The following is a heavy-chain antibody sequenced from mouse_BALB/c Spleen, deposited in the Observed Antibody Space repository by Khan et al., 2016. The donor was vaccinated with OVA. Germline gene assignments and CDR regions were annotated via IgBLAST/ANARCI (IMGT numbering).Heavy chain of an antibody. V-gene: IGHV1-4*01. J-gene: IGHJ4*01. CDR3: ARRTTGYTMDS. D-gene: IGHD2-14*01. CDR2: INPRSGYT. Sequence: QVQLQQSGAELARPGASVRMSCKASGYTFTSNTMHWIKQRPGQGLEWIGYINPRSGYTNYNQNFKDKATLTADKSSSTAYMQLSSLTSEDSAVYYCARRTTGYTMDSGGQGTSVTVSS. CDR1: GYTFTSNT.